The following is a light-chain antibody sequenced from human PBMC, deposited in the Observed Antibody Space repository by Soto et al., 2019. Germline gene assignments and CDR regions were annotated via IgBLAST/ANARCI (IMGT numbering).Light chain of an antibody. CDR1: RSISNN. Sequence: IVMTQSPATLSASPGERATLSCRASRSISNNVAWYHQKPGQAPRLLLYGASTSETGIPAMFSASGSGTEFTLTISNLLSEDFAVYYCQEYNDWPPLTFGLRSKVDI. CDR3: QEYNDWPPLT. V-gene: IGKV3-15*01. CDR2: GAS. J-gene: IGKJ3*01.